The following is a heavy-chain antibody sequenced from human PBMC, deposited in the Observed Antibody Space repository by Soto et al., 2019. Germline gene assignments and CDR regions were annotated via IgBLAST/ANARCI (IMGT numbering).Heavy chain of an antibody. CDR2: ISGSGGST. Sequence: PGGSLRLSCAASGFTFSSYAMSWVRQAPGKGLEWVSAISGSGGSTYYADSVKGRFTISRDNSKNTLYLQMNSLRAEDTAVYYYATGQYSGSYWFGYWGQGTLVTVSS. D-gene: IGHD1-26*01. CDR1: GFTFSSYA. CDR3: ATGQYSGSYWFGY. J-gene: IGHJ4*02. V-gene: IGHV3-23*01.